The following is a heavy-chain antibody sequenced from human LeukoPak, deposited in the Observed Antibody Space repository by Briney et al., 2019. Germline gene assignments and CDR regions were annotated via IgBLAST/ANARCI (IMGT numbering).Heavy chain of an antibody. D-gene: IGHD5-24*01. Sequence: ASVKVSCKASGYTFTNYYMHWVRQAPGQGLEWMGLINPGGGNTNYAQNFQGRVTMTRDTSTSTVYMELSSLRSEDTAIYYCARVRDGYNDAYDIWGQGTVVTVPS. CDR3: ARVRDGYNDAYDI. CDR1: GYTFTNYY. J-gene: IGHJ3*02. CDR2: INPGGGNT. V-gene: IGHV1-46*01.